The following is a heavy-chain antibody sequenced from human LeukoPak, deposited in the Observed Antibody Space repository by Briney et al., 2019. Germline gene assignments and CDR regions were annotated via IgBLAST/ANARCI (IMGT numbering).Heavy chain of an antibody. CDR1: GYTLTESS. CDR3: GTVPGYTSGWTPTDY. CDR2: FDPEDGQT. D-gene: IGHD6-19*01. V-gene: IGHV1-24*01. Sequence: ASVKVSCKVSGYTLTESSMHWVRQAPGKDLEWVGGFDPEDGQTFYAQNFQGRVTMTEDTATDTAYMELRSLRPDDTAVYYCGTVPGYTSGWTPTDYWGQGTLVTVSS. J-gene: IGHJ4*02.